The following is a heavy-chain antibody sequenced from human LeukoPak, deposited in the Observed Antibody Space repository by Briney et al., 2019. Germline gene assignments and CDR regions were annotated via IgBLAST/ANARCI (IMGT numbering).Heavy chain of an antibody. Sequence: SVKVSCKASGGTFSSYAISWVRQAPGQGLEWMGGIIPIFGTANYAQKFQGRVTMTRDTSISTAYMELSRLRSDDTAVYYCARGIAVAGILGDFDYWGQGTLVTVSS. CDR1: GGTFSSYA. J-gene: IGHJ4*02. CDR3: ARGIAVAGILGDFDY. V-gene: IGHV1-69*05. CDR2: IIPIFGTA. D-gene: IGHD6-19*01.